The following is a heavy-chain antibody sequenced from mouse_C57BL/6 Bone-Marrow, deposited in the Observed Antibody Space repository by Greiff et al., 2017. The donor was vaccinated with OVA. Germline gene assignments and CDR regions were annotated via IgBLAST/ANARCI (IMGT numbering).Heavy chain of an antibody. Sequence: EVKLMESGGGLVQSGRSLRLSCATSGFTFSDFYMEWVRQAPGKGLEWIAASRNKANDYTTEYSASVKGRFIVSRDTSQSILYLQMNALGAEDTAIYYCARDAGGTFAYWGQGTLVTVSA. CDR1: GFTFSDFY. J-gene: IGHJ3*01. D-gene: IGHD3-3*01. CDR2: SRNKANDYTT. CDR3: ARDAGGTFAY. V-gene: IGHV7-1*01.